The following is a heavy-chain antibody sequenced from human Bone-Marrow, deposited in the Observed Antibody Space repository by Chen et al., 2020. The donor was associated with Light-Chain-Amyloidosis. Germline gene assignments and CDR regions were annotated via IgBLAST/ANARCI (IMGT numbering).Heavy chain of an antibody. Sequence: QVQLVQSGAEVKKPGASVKVSCKASGYTFTGYYMHWVRQAPGQGLEWMGWINPNSGGTTYAQKFQGRVTMTRDTSISTAYMELSRLRSDDTAVYYCARGSGYSSRDWFDPWGQGTLVTVSS. J-gene: IGHJ5*02. CDR2: INPNSGGT. CDR1: GYTFTGYY. CDR3: ARGSGYSSRDWFDP. D-gene: IGHD6-13*01. V-gene: IGHV1-2*02.